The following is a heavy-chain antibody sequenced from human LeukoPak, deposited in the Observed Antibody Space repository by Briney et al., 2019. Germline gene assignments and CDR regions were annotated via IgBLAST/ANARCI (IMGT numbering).Heavy chain of an antibody. CDR2: INPNSGGT. J-gene: IGHJ4*02. V-gene: IGHV1-2*06. D-gene: IGHD5-24*01. Sequence: ASVKVSCKASGYTFTGYYMHWVRQAPGQGLEWMGRINPNSGGTSYAQKFQGRVTMTRDTSTSTVYMELSSLRSEDTAVYYCASEPRRDGYTFDYWGQGTLVTVSS. CDR3: ASEPRRDGYTFDY. CDR1: GYTFTGYY.